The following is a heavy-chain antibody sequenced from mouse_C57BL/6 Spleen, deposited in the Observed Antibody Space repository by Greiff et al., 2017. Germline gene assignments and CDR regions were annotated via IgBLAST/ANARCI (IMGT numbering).Heavy chain of an antibody. Sequence: VQLQQSGPELVKPGDSVKISCKASGYSFTGYFMNWVMQSHGKSLEWIGRLTPYNDDTFYNQKFKGKATLTVDKSSSTAHMVLRSLTSEDSAVYYCARDVGLRRGDVDYGGQGTTLTVSS. CDR2: LTPYNDDT. D-gene: IGHD2-4*01. J-gene: IGHJ2*01. CDR1: GYSFTGYF. CDR3: ARDVGLRRGDVDY. V-gene: IGHV1-20*01.